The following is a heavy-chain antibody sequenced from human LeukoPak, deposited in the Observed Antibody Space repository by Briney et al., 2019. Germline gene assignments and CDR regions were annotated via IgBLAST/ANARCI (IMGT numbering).Heavy chain of an antibody. J-gene: IGHJ4*02. Sequence: PSETLSLTCTVSGGSISSSSYYWGWIRQPPGKGLEWIGSIYYSGSTNYNPSLKSRVTISVDTSKNQFSLKLSSVTAADTAVYYCARRGSSWYSDFDYWGQGTLVTVSS. CDR1: GGSISSSSYY. CDR2: IYYSGST. D-gene: IGHD6-13*01. V-gene: IGHV4-39*07. CDR3: ARRGSSWYSDFDY.